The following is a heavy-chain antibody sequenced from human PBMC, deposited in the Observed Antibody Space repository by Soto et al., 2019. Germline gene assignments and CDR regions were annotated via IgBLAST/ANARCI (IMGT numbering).Heavy chain of an antibody. Sequence: SETLSLTCTVSGGSISSSSYYWGWIRQPPGKGLEWIGSIYYSGSTYYNPSLKSRVTISVDTSKNQFSLKLSSVTAADTAVYYCSAVAEEFYYYYYGMDVWGQGTTVTVSS. J-gene: IGHJ6*02. CDR2: IYYSGST. CDR3: SAVAEEFYYYYYGMDV. V-gene: IGHV4-39*01. CDR1: GGSISSSSYY. D-gene: IGHD6-19*01.